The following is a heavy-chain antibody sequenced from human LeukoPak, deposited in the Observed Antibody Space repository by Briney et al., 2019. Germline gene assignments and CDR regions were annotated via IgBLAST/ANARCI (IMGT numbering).Heavy chain of an antibody. D-gene: IGHD3-10*01. CDR1: GFSLSTSGVG. CDR3: AHSLWFGEPTLNAINWFDP. J-gene: IGHJ5*02. Sequence: SGPTLVNPPQPLTLTCTFSGFSLSTSGVGVGWIRQPPVKALEWLALIYWDDDKRYSPSLKSRLTITKDTSKNQVVLTMTNMDPVDTATYYCAHSLWFGEPTLNAINWFDPWGQGTLVTVSS. V-gene: IGHV2-5*02. CDR2: IYWDDDK.